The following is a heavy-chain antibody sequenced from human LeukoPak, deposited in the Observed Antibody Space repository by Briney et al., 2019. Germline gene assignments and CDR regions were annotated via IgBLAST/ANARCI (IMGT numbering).Heavy chain of an antibody. CDR2: FDPEDGET. CDR1: GYTLTELS. D-gene: IGHD6-13*01. Sequence: GASVKVSCKVSGYTLTELSMHWVRQAPGKGLEWMGGFDPEDGETIYAQKFQGRVTMTEDTSTDTAYMGLSSLRSEGTAVYYCATLNWQQLAHLPRYYYYYYGMDVWGQGTTVTVSS. V-gene: IGHV1-24*01. J-gene: IGHJ6*02. CDR3: ATLNWQQLAHLPRYYYYYYGMDV.